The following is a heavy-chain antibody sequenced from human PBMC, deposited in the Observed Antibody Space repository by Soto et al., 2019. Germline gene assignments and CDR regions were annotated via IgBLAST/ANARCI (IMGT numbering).Heavy chain of an antibody. D-gene: IGHD6-19*01. CDR2: ISGSGSGT. V-gene: IGHV3-23*01. J-gene: IGHJ3*02. CDR3: AKIPWLANDAFDI. Sequence: GGSLRLSCAASGFTFSSYSIYWVRQAPGKGLEWVSGISGSGSGTYYADSVKGRFTISRDNSKNTLYLQMNSLRAEDTAAYYCAKIPWLANDAFDIWGQGTMVTVSS. CDR1: GFTFSSYS.